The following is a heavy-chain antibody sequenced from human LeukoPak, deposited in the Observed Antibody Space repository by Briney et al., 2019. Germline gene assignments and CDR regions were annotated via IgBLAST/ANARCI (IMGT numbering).Heavy chain of an antibody. CDR1: GYTFTSYD. V-gene: IGHV1-8*01. CDR2: MNPNSGNT. J-gene: IGHJ5*02. D-gene: IGHD6-19*01. CDR3: ATDSSGYNWFDH. Sequence: AASVKVSCKASGYTFTSYDINWVRQATGQGLEWMGWMNPNSGNTGYAQKFQGRVTMTRNTSISTAYMELSSLRSEDTAVYYCATDSSGYNWFDHWGQGTLVTVSS.